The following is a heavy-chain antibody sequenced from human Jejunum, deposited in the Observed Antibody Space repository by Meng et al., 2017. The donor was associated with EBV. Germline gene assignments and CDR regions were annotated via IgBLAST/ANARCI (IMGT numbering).Heavy chain of an antibody. CDR3: ARDSSGYNANDKVSDY. J-gene: IGHJ4*01. Sequence: QVHLVQSGVKVKKPGASVKVSCKTSGYTVNRYGISWVQQAPGHGPEWMGWITVYNGNTHYAPRLQGRFTMTPDLSTSTAYMELRSLRSDDTAVYYCARDSSGYNANDKVSDYGGQGTLVTVSS. CDR2: ITVYNGNT. D-gene: IGHD5-12*01. V-gene: IGHV1-18*01. CDR1: GYTVNRYG.